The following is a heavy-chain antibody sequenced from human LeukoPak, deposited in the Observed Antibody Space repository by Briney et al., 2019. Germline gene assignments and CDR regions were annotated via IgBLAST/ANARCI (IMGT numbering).Heavy chain of an antibody. CDR2: MYTSGNT. D-gene: IGHD3-10*01. J-gene: IGHJ3*02. V-gene: IGHV4-4*07. Sequence: SETLPLTCTVSGGSISNYYWTWIRQPAGKGLEWIGRMYTSGNTLYNPSLKTRVTMSIDTPKNQFSLKLTSVTAADTAVYYCARQELAYGSGKGTFDIWGQGTMVTVSS. CDR1: GGSISNYY. CDR3: ARQELAYGSGKGTFDI.